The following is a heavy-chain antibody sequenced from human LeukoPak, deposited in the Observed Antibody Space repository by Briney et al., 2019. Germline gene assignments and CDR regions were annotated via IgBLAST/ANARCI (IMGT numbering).Heavy chain of an antibody. CDR2: ISSNGGGT. CDR3: AREDGRWELRY. J-gene: IGHJ4*02. V-gene: IGHV3-64*01. CDR1: GFTFSSYA. Sequence: PGGSLRLSCAASGFTFSSYAMHWVRQAPGKGLEYVSAISSNGGGTYYANSVKGRFTISRDNSKNTLYLQMGSLRVEDMAVYYCAREDGRWELRYWGQGTLVTVSS. D-gene: IGHD1-26*01.